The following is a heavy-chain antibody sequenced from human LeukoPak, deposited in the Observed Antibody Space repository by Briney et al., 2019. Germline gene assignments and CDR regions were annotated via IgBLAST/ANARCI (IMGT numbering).Heavy chain of an antibody. Sequence: ASVKVSCKASGYTFTGYYMNWVRQAPGQGLEWMGWINPNSGGTNYAQKFQGRVTMTRDTSISTAYMELSRLRSDDTAVYYCARPGGRSSSWTRGYYFDYWGQGTLVTVSS. CDR1: GYTFTGYY. CDR2: INPNSGGT. J-gene: IGHJ4*02. D-gene: IGHD6-13*01. CDR3: ARPGGRSSSWTRGYYFDY. V-gene: IGHV1-2*02.